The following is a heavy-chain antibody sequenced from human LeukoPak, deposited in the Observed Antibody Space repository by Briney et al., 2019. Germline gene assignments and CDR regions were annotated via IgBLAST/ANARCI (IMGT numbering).Heavy chain of an antibody. J-gene: IGHJ3*02. Sequence: GGSLRLSRAASGFTFSSYSMNWVRQAPGKGLEWVSYISSSSSTIYYADSAKGRFTISRDNAKNSLYLQMNSLRAEDTAVYYCARGPFYGDYVGGAFDIWGQGTMVTVSS. V-gene: IGHV3-48*01. D-gene: IGHD4-17*01. CDR1: GFTFSSYS. CDR3: ARGPFYGDYVGGAFDI. CDR2: ISSSSSTI.